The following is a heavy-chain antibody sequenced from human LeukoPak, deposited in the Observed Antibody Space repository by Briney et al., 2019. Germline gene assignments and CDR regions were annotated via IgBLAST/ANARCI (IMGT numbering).Heavy chain of an antibody. Sequence: ASVKVSCKASGYTFTSYGINWVRQAPGQGLEWMGWISVYNGNTNYAQKLQGRVTMTTDTSTTTAYMELRSLVSDDTAVYYCARGSTVRYYYDSSGYYRGAVDYWGQGTLVTVSS. CDR3: ARGSTVRYYYDSSGYYRGAVDY. D-gene: IGHD3-22*01. V-gene: IGHV1-18*01. CDR1: GYTFTSYG. J-gene: IGHJ4*02. CDR2: ISVYNGNT.